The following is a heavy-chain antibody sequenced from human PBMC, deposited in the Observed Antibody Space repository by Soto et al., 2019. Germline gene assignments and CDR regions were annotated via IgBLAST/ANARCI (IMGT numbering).Heavy chain of an antibody. CDR1: GFTFSSYA. CDR3: ARVWEGVDDDDAFDL. CDR2: ISYDGSNK. J-gene: IGHJ3*01. Sequence: QVQLVESGGGVVQPGRSLRLSCAASGFTFSSYAMHWVRQAPGKGLEWVAVISYDGSNKYYADSVKGRFTISRDNSKNTRYLQLGRLRAEETGVYYCARVWEGVDDDDAFDLWGQGTIVTVSS. V-gene: IGHV3-30-3*01. D-gene: IGHD3-3*01.